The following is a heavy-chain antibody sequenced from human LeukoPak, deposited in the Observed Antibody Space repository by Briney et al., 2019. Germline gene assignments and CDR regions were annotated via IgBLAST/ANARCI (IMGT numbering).Heavy chain of an antibody. CDR2: IYYTGIT. J-gene: IGHJ6*02. Sequence: PSETLSLTCTVSGGSISPYYWSWIRQPPGKGLEWIAYIYYTGITNYNPSLKSRVIISVDTSKNQFSLKLSSVIAADTAVYYCARHLIYGSGSYSRYYGMDVWGQGTTVTVSS. D-gene: IGHD3-10*01. CDR3: ARHLIYGSGSYSRYYGMDV. CDR1: GGSISPYY. V-gene: IGHV4-59*01.